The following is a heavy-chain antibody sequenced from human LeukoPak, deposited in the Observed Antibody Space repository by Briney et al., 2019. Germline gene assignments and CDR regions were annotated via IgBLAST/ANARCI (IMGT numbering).Heavy chain of an antibody. V-gene: IGHV3-66*01. Sequence: GGSLRLSCVPSGFSVSSNYMSWVREAPGKGLEWVSVIYSVGTTYYADSVKGRFTISRDNSKNTLYLQMNSLRAEDTAVYYCARDFGIAVGDAFDIWGQGTMGTVSA. J-gene: IGHJ3*02. CDR3: ARDFGIAVGDAFDI. D-gene: IGHD6-19*01. CDR1: GFSVSSNY. CDR2: IYSVGTT.